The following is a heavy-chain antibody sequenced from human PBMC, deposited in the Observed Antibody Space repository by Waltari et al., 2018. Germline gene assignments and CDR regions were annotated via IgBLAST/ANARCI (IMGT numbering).Heavy chain of an antibody. CDR3: ARVDYYDSSGFDY. Sequence: QLQLQESGPGLVKPSETLSLTCTVPGGSISRSSYYWGWIRQPPGKGLEWIGSIYYSGSTYYNPSLKSRVTISVDTSKNQFSLKLSSVTAADTAVYYCARVDYYDSSGFDYWGQGTLVTVSS. V-gene: IGHV4-39*07. CDR2: IYYSGST. CDR1: GGSISRSSYY. D-gene: IGHD3-22*01. J-gene: IGHJ4*02.